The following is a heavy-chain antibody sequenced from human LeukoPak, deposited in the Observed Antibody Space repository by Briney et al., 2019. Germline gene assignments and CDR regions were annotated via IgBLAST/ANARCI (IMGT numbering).Heavy chain of an antibody. CDR2: ISANGDNT. Sequence: TGGSLRLSCSASGFTFSGSAMHWVRQAPGKGPEFVSGISANGDNTYYGDSVKVRFTISRDNSKNTVHLQISSLSPEDTAVYYCVRDLTWGQGTLVIVSP. CDR1: GFTFSGSA. V-gene: IGHV3-64D*06. CDR3: VRDLT. J-gene: IGHJ5*02.